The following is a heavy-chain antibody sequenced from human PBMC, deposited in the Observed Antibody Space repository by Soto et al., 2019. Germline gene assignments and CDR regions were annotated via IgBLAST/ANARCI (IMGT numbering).Heavy chain of an antibody. V-gene: IGHV3-23*01. CDR2: ISGSGERT. D-gene: IGHD3-9*01. J-gene: IGHJ4*02. Sequence: GGSLRLSCAASGFPFSSYSMSWVRQAPGKGLEWVSAISGSGERTYYVDSVKGRFTISRDNSKDTLYLQMNGLRAEDSAIYYCAKVRGLVSPDYWGQGTLVTVSS. CDR3: AKVRGLVSPDY. CDR1: GFPFSSYS.